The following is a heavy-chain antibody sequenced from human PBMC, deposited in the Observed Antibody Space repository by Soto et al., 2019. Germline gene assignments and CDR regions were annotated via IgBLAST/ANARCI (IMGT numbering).Heavy chain of an antibody. D-gene: IGHD1-26*01. CDR3: ARDAAVGLFDY. CDR1: GYTFTRYA. CDR2: INAGYGHT. Sequence: ASVKVSCKASGYTFTRYAMHWVRQAPGQRLEWMGWINAGYGHTKYSQNFQGRVTMTTDTSTSTAYMELSSLRSDDTAVYYCARDAAVGLFDYWGQGTLVTVSS. V-gene: IGHV1-3*01. J-gene: IGHJ4*02.